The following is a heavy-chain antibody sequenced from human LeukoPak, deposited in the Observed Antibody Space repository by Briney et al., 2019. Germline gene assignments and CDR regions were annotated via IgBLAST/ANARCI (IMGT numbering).Heavy chain of an antibody. V-gene: IGHV3-23*01. CDR2: ISTTGGST. CDR1: GFSFNNYA. CDR3: AKDWTTVVTPKGYYFDS. Sequence: AGGSLRLSCAAFGFSFNNYAMSWVRQAPGKGLEWVSAISTTGGSTYYADSVKGRFTISRDNSKNTLSLQMDSLRVEDTAVYYCAKDWTTVVTPKGYYFDSWGQGTLVTVSS. D-gene: IGHD4-23*01. J-gene: IGHJ4*02.